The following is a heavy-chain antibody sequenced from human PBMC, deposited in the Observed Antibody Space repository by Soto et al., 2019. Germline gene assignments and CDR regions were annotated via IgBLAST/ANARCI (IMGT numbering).Heavy chain of an antibody. Sequence: GGSLRLSCAASGFTFSSYSMNWVRQAPGKGLEWVSSISSSSSYIYYADSVKGRFTISRDNAKNSLYLQMNSLRAEDTAVYYCARVGVPLWRAFDIWGQGTMVTVSS. J-gene: IGHJ3*02. V-gene: IGHV3-21*01. CDR3: ARVGVPLWRAFDI. D-gene: IGHD1-26*01. CDR2: ISSSSSYI. CDR1: GFTFSSYS.